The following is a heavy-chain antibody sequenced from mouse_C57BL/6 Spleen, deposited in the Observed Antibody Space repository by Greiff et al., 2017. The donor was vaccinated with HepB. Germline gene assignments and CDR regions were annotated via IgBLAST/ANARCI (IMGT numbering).Heavy chain of an antibody. D-gene: IGHD2-2*01. V-gene: IGHV5-17*01. CDR1: GFTFSDYG. Sequence: EVKLVESGGGLVKPGGSLKLSCAASGFTFSDYGMHWVRQAPEKGLEWVAYISSGSSTIYYADTVKGRFTISRDNSKNTLFLQMTSLRSEDTAMYYCARWLPRSLYAMDYWGQGTSVTVSS. CDR2: ISSGSSTI. CDR3: ARWLPRSLYAMDY. J-gene: IGHJ4*01.